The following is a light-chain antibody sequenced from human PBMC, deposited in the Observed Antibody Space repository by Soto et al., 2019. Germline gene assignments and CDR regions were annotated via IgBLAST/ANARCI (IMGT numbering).Light chain of an antibody. Sequence: QSALTQPRSVSGSPGQSVTISCTGTSSDVGGYNYVSWYQQHPGKAPKLMIYDVSKRPSGVLDRFSGSKSGNTASLTISGLQAEDEADYYCCSYAGSYTFEVFGTGTKVTVL. V-gene: IGLV2-11*01. CDR1: SSDVGGYNY. J-gene: IGLJ1*01. CDR2: DVS. CDR3: CSYAGSYTFEV.